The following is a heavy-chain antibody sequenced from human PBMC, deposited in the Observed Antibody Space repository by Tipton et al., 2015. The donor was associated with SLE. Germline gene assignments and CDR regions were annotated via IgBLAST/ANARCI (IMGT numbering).Heavy chain of an antibody. J-gene: IGHJ3*02. CDR2: INHSGST. V-gene: IGHV4-34*01. D-gene: IGHD6-13*01. CDR1: GGSFSGYY. CDR3: ARGGGQQGRAFDI. Sequence: TLSLTCAVYGGSFSGYYWSWIRQPPGKGLEWIGEINHSGSTNYNPSLKSRVTISVDTSKNQFSLKRSSVTAADTAVYYCARGGGQQGRAFDIWGQGTMVTVSS.